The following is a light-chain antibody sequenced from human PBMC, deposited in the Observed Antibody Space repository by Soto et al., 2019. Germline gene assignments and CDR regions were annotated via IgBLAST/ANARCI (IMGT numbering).Light chain of an antibody. V-gene: IGKV3-15*01. CDR1: QSVGSH. CDR2: DAT. J-gene: IGKJ1*01. Sequence: EMVMTQSPVTLSASPGERATLSCRASQSVGSHLAWYQQKPGQAPRLLIYDATIRAAGVPARFSGSGSGTEFTLTISSLQSDDCAVYYCQQFNTWPLWTFGQGTKVEIK. CDR3: QQFNTWPLWT.